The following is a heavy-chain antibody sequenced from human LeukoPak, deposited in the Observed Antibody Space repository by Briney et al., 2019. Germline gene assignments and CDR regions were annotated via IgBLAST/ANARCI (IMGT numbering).Heavy chain of an antibody. D-gene: IGHD2-2*01. CDR2: IDPNGGDT. CDR3: VRVGFTTSWSNLDY. Sequence: ASVKVSCKAAGYNFPAYFMHWVRQAPGQGLEWMGRIDPNGGDTNYAQKFQGRVTMTSDTSISTAYMELNCLMSDDTAVYYCVRVGFTTSWSNLDYWGQGTLVTVSS. J-gene: IGHJ4*02. V-gene: IGHV1-2*06. CDR1: GYNFPAYF.